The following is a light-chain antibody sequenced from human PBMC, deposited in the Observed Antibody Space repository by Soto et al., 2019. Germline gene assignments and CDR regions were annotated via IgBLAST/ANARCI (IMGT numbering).Light chain of an antibody. Sequence: DIVMTQSPDSLAVSLGERATLNCKSSQSLLYSLNNKNYLAWYQQRPGQPPKLLMYWASDRQSGVPDRFSGNGSGTDFTLTISSLQAEDVAVYFCQQYYSNPLTFGGGTKVEIK. V-gene: IGKV4-1*01. J-gene: IGKJ4*01. CDR1: QSLLYSLNNKNY. CDR2: WAS. CDR3: QQYYSNPLT.